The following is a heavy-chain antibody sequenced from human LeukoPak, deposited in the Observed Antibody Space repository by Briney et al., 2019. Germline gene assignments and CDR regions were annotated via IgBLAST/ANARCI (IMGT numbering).Heavy chain of an antibody. D-gene: IGHD1-1*01. CDR3: ARWHTSNWDHVLDI. Sequence: PGGSLRLSCAASGFTFSSYVMHWVRQAPGKGLEWVAIISYDGSNEYYADSVKGRFTISRDNSKNSLYLQMNSLRAEDTAVYYCARWHTSNWDHVLDIWGQGTMVTVSS. J-gene: IGHJ3*02. V-gene: IGHV3-30*14. CDR2: ISYDGSNE. CDR1: GFTFSSYV.